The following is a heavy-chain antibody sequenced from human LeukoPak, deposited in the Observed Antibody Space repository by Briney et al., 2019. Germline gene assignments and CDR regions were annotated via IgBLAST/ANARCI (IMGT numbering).Heavy chain of an antibody. CDR1: GFTLSSYE. J-gene: IGHJ4*02. V-gene: IGHV3-23*01. CDR2: IDYSGGST. CDR3: AKDRGIWFGEFYFDY. D-gene: IGHD3-10*01. Sequence: GGSLRLSCTASGFTLSSYEMSWIRQAPGKGLEWVSSIDYSGGSTYYADSVKGRFTISRDNSKNTLYLQMNSLRAEDTAVYYCAKDRGIWFGEFYFDYWGQGTLVTVSS.